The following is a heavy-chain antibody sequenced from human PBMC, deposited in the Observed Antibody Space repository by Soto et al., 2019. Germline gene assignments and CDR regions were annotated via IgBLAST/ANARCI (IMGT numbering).Heavy chain of an antibody. CDR3: ARDSGYDTLDY. V-gene: IGHV3-48*03. CDR2: ISSSGSTI. Sequence: SLRLSCAASGFTFSSYEMNWVRQAPGKGLEWVSYISSSGSTIYYADSVKGRFTISRDNAKNSLYLQMNSLRAEDTAVYYCARDSGYDTLDYWGQGTLVTVSS. D-gene: IGHD5-12*01. J-gene: IGHJ4*02. CDR1: GFTFSSYE.